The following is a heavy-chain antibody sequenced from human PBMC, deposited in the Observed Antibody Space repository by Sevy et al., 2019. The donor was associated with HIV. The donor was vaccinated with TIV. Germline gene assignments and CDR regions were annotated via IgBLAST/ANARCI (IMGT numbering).Heavy chain of an antibody. Sequence: GGSLRLSCAASEITFSSYAMSWVRQAPGKGLEWVSGISAGGGRTYHADSVKGRFTMSGDKSKNTLYLQMNSLTAEDTAVYYCASLLTEDPFDIWGQGTMVTVSS. CDR2: ISAGGGRT. D-gene: IGHD3-10*01. CDR3: ASLLTEDPFDI. V-gene: IGHV3-23*01. J-gene: IGHJ3*02. CDR1: EITFSSYA.